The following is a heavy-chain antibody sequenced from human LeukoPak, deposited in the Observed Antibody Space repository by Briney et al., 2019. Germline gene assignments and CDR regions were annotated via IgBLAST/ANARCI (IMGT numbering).Heavy chain of an antibody. CDR3: ARTPRWGCSGGSCYLDY. CDR2: IYYSGST. Sequence: SETLSLTCTVSGGSISSYYWSWIRQPPGKGLEWIGYIYYSGSTNYNPSLKSRVTISVDTSKNQFSLKPSSVTAADTAVYYCARTPRWGCSGGSCYLDYWGQGTLVTVSS. V-gene: IGHV4-59*01. J-gene: IGHJ4*02. CDR1: GGSISSYY. D-gene: IGHD2-15*01.